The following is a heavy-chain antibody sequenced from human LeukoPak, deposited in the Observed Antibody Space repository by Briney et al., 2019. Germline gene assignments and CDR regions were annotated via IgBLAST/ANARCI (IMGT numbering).Heavy chain of an antibody. CDR3: ASLGYCSGGSCPD. Sequence: GGSLRLSCAASGFTFSSYSMNWVRQAPGKGLEWVSSISSSSSYIHYADSVKGRFTISRDNAKNSLYLQMNSLRAEDTAVYYCASLGYCSGGSCPDWGQGTLVTVSS. CDR1: GFTFSSYS. J-gene: IGHJ4*02. V-gene: IGHV3-21*01. D-gene: IGHD2-15*01. CDR2: ISSSSSYI.